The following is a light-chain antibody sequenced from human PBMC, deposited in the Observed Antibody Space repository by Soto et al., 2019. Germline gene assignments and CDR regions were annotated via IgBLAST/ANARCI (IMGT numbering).Light chain of an antibody. CDR3: QQRSNWPT. J-gene: IGKJ5*01. V-gene: IGKV3-11*01. Sequence: EVVLTQSPATLSLSPGERATLSCRASQTVSSFLAWYQQRPGQAPRLLIYDASHRATGIPARFSGSGSGTDFTLTISSLEPEDFAVYYCQQRSNWPTFGQGTRLEIK. CDR1: QTVSSF. CDR2: DAS.